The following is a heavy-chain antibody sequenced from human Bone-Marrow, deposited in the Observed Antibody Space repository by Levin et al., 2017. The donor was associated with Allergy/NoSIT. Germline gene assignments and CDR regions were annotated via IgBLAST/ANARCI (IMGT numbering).Heavy chain of an antibody. CDR2: VYYDGAN. CDR3: AREEAFGESWFDP. D-gene: IGHD3-10*01. CDR1: GESIGSANYY. V-gene: IGHV4-30-4*01. J-gene: IGHJ5*02. Sequence: KASETLSLTCTVSGESIGSANYYWSWIRQSPTKGLEWIGNVYYDGANFYNPSLRSRLTISMDTSKNELSLKMTSVTAADTAIYFCAREEAFGESWFDPWGQGVRVTVSS.